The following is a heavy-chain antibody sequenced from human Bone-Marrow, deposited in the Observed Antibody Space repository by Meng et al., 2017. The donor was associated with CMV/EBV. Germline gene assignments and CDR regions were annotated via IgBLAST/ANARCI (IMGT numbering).Heavy chain of an antibody. J-gene: IGHJ6*02. D-gene: IGHD2-2*01. CDR1: GFTFSDYY. Sequence: GESLKISCAASGFTFSDYYMSWIRQAPGKGLEWVSCISSSGSTIYYADSVKGRFTISRDNAKNSLYLQMNSLRAEDTAVYYWARDLEGFLPASINYYCKDVWGQGTMVTVSS. V-gene: IGHV3-11*04. CDR3: ARDLEGFLPASINYYCKDV. CDR2: ISSSGSTI.